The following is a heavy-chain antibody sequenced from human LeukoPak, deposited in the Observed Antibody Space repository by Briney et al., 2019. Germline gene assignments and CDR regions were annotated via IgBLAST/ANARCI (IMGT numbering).Heavy chain of an antibody. CDR1: GFTFSSYA. D-gene: IGHD1-26*01. V-gene: IGHV3-30-3*01. CDR2: ISYDGSNK. Sequence: GRSLRLSCAASGFTFSSYAMHWVRQAPGKGLEWVAVISYDGSNKYYADSVKGRFTISRDNSKNTLYLQMNSLRAEDTAVYYCAREVGATDRGYMDVWGKGTTVTVSS. CDR3: AREVGATDRGYMDV. J-gene: IGHJ6*03.